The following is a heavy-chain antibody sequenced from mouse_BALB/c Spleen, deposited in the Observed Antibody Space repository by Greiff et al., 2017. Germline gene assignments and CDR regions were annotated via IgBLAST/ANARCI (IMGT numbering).Heavy chain of an antibody. Sequence: EVMLVESGGGLVQPGGSLKLSCAASGFTFSSYGMSWVRQTPDKRLELVATINSNGGSTYYPDSVKGRFTISRDNAKNTLYLQMSSLKSEDTAMYYCARGPIDYWGQGTTRTVSS. J-gene: IGHJ2*01. CDR1: GFTFSSYG. V-gene: IGHV5-6-3*01. CDR2: INSNGGST. CDR3: ARGPIDY.